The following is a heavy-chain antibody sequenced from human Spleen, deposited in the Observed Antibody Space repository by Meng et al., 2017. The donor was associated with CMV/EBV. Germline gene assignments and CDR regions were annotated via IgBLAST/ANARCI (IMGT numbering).Heavy chain of an antibody. CDR2: INPNSGGT. CDR1: GYTFATND. CDR3: AKDVGATQQLVPNY. J-gene: IGHJ4*02. V-gene: IGHV1-2*02. Sequence: ASVKVSCKASGYTFATNDINWVRQAPGQGLEWMGWINPNSGGTNYAQKFQGRVTMTRDTSISTAYMELSRLRSDDTAVYYCAKDVGATQQLVPNYWGQGALVTVSS. D-gene: IGHD6-13*01.